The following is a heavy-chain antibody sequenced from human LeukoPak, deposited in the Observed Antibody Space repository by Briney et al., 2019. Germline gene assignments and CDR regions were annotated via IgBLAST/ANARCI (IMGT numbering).Heavy chain of an antibody. V-gene: IGHV3-33*01. J-gene: IGHJ4*02. CDR3: ATNSGSPGGY. D-gene: IGHD1-26*01. CDR2: IWYDGSNK. CDR1: GFTFSDYT. Sequence: GGSLRLSCAAAGFTFSDYTIHWVRQAPGKGLEWVAVIWYDGSNKYYADSVKGRFTISRDNSKNTLYLQMNSLRAEDTAMYYCATNSGSPGGYWGQGTLVTVSS.